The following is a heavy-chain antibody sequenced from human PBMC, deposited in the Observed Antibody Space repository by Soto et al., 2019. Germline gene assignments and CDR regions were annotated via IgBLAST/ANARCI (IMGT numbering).Heavy chain of an antibody. CDR2: ISYDGSNK. V-gene: IGHV3-30-3*01. CDR1: GFTFSSYA. D-gene: IGHD6-6*01. Sequence: GGSLRLSCAASGFTFSSYAMHWVRQAPGKGLEWVAVISYDGSNKYYADSVKGRFTISRDNSKNTLYLQMNSLRAEETAGYYCAREDYGSSSAFRGWFDPWGQGTLVTVSS. CDR3: AREDYGSSSAFRGWFDP. J-gene: IGHJ5*02.